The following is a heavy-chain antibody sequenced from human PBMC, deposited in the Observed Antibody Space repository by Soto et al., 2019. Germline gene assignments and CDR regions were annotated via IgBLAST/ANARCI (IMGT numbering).Heavy chain of an antibody. D-gene: IGHD2-2*01. J-gene: IGHJ6*02. CDR1: GCSFTNYG. CDR2: ISAYNANT. Sequence: ASVKVSCKASGCSFTNYGISWVRQAPGQGLEWMGWISAYNANTNYAQKLQGRVTMTTDTSTSTAYMELRSLRSDDTAVYYCARVGECSSTSCRYYYYYGMDVWGQGTTVTVSS. CDR3: ARVGECSSTSCRYYYYYGMDV. V-gene: IGHV1-18*01.